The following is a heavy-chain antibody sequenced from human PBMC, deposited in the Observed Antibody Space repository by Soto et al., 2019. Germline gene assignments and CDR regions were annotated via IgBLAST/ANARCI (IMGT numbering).Heavy chain of an antibody. Sequence: GGSLRLSCAASGFTFSSYSMNWVRQAPGKGLEWVSSISSSSSHIYYADSVKGRFTISRDNAKNSLYLQMNSLRAEDTAVYYCARTMITFGGVIVTPDFDYWGQGTLVTVSS. V-gene: IGHV3-21*01. CDR2: ISSSSSHI. J-gene: IGHJ4*02. CDR1: GFTFSSYS. D-gene: IGHD3-16*02. CDR3: ARTMITFGGVIVTPDFDY.